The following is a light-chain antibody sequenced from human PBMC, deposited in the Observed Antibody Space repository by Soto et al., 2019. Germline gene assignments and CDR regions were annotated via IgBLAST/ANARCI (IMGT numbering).Light chain of an antibody. J-gene: IGLJ3*02. V-gene: IGLV2-14*01. Sequence: QSVLTQPASVSGPPGQSITISCSGSSSDVGGYGYVSWYQQHPGKAPKLIIYEVSNRPSGVSNRFSGSKSGNTASLTISGLQAEDEADYYCLSYTSTNTRVFGGGTKVTVL. CDR3: LSYTSTNTRV. CDR2: EVS. CDR1: SSDVGGYGY.